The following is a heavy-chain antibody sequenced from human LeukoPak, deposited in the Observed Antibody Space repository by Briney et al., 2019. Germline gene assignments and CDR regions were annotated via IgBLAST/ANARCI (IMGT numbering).Heavy chain of an antibody. CDR3: ARGPRGSGWAHDAFIS. J-gene: IGHJ3*02. CDR2: MNPNSGNT. V-gene: IGHV1-8*01. Sequence: ASVKVTRMTSGYTVSTYDINWVRQSSGQGLEWMGWMNPNSGNTGYAEKFQGRVTMTRDTSINTAYMDLSSLESDDTAVYYCARGPRGSGWAHDAFISGARGQWSPSLQ. D-gene: IGHD6-19*01. CDR1: GYTVSTYD.